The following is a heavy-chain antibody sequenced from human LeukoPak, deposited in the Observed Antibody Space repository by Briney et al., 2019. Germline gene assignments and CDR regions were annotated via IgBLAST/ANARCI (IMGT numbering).Heavy chain of an antibody. CDR3: ARDHDYGDFDY. J-gene: IGHJ4*02. D-gene: IGHD4-17*01. CDR1: GVIFSDYY. Sequence: GGSLRLSCAASGVIFSDYYMSWIRQAPGKGLEWVSDISSSGSTIYYADSVKGRFTISRDNAKNSLYLQMNSLRAEDTAVYYCARDHDYGDFDYWGQGTLVTVSS. CDR2: ISSSGSTI. V-gene: IGHV3-11*01.